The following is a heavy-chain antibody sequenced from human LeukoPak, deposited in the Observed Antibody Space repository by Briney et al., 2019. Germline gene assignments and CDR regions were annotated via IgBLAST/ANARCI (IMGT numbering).Heavy chain of an antibody. CDR1: GNYW. J-gene: IGHJ4*02. Sequence: GGSLRLSCAASGNYWMHWVRQAPGKGLGWVSHINGDGSWRSYADAVKGRVRISKDNAKNTVYLQMNNLRAEDTAVYYCVSFYETYWGRGPLVTVSS. CDR3: VSFYETY. D-gene: IGHD2-2*01. V-gene: IGHV3-74*01. CDR2: INGDGSWR.